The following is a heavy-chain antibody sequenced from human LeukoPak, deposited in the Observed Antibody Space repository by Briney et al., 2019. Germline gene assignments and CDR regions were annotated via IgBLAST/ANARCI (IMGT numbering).Heavy chain of an antibody. CDR2: INHSGST. V-gene: IGHV4-34*01. CDR1: GGSFSGYY. J-gene: IGHJ4*02. CDR3: ARELGGFDH. D-gene: IGHD3-16*01. Sequence: PSETLSLTCAVYGGSFSGYYWSWIRQPPGKGLEWIGEINHSGSTNYNPSLKSRVTISVDTSKNQFSLKLSSVTAADTAAYYCARELGGFDHWGQGTLVTVSS.